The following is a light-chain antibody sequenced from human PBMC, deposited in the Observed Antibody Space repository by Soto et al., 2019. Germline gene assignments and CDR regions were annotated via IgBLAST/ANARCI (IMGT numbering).Light chain of an antibody. CDR1: QGISKY. V-gene: IGKV1-17*03. CDR2: AAY. CDR3: LQHTSYPWT. J-gene: IGKJ1*01. Sequence: DIQMTQSPSAMSASVGDRVTITCRASQGISKYLAWFQQRPGKVPRRLVYAAYSLQSGVPSRFSVSGSGTEFTLTISSLQPEDFGTYYCLQHTSYPWTGGQATKVEI.